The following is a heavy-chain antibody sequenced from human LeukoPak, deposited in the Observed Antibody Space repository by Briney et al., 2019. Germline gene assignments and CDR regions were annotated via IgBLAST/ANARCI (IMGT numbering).Heavy chain of an antibody. D-gene: IGHD2-15*01. CDR3: VREGYCSGGSCHNWFDP. J-gene: IGHJ5*02. Sequence: ASVKVSCKASGYTFTGYYMHWVRQAPGQGLEWMGWINPNSGGTNYAQKFQGRVTMTRDTSISTAYMELSRLRSDDTAVYYCVREGYCSGGSCHNWFDPWGQGTLVTVSS. CDR1: GYTFTGYY. V-gene: IGHV1-2*02. CDR2: INPNSGGT.